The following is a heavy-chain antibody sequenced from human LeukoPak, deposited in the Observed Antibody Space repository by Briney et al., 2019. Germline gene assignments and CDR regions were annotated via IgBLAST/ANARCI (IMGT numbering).Heavy chain of an antibody. J-gene: IGHJ3*02. CDR3: ARDYDFWSGSELDI. D-gene: IGHD3-3*01. CDR2: ISSSSSYI. Sequence: GGSLRLSCAASGFTFSSYSMNWVRQAPGKGLEWVSSISSSSSYIHYADSVKGRFTISRDNAKNSLYLQMNSLRAEDTAVYYCARDYDFWSGSELDIWGQGTMVTVSS. CDR1: GFTFSSYS. V-gene: IGHV3-21*01.